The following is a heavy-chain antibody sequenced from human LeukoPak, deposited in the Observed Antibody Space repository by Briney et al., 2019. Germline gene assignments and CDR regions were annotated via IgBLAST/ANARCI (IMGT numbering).Heavy chain of an antibody. CDR2: INHSGST. CDR3: ARGTPRYSWNYIWGYFDY. CDR1: GGSFSGYY. V-gene: IGHV4-34*01. Sequence: SETLSLTCAVYGGSFSGYYWSWIRQPPGKGLEWIGEINHSGSTNYNPSLKSRVTISVDTSKNQFSLKLSSVTAADTAVYYCARGTPRYSWNYIWGYFDYWGQGTLVTVSS. J-gene: IGHJ4*02. D-gene: IGHD1-7*01.